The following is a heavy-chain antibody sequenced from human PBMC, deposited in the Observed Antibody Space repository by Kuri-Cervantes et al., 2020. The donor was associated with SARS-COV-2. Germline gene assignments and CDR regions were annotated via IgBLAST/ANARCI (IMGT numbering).Heavy chain of an antibody. CDR2: SSNKVYRYTT. Sequence: GGSLRLSCATSGFTFSDHYIDWVRQAPGKGLEWVGRSSNKVYRYTTEYATSVKGRFTISRDFSKNSLSLQMDSLTTEDTAVYYCARSLTTTYSFWGQGTLVTGSS. CDR1: GFTFSDHY. V-gene: IGHV3-72*01. J-gene: IGHJ1*01. CDR3: ARSLTTTYSF. D-gene: IGHD4-11*01.